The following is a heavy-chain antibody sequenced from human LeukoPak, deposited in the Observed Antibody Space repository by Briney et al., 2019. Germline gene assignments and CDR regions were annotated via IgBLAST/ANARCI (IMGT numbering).Heavy chain of an antibody. CDR2: IYPGDSDT. CDR1: GYSFTSYW. Sequence: GESLKISCKGSGYSFTSYWIGWVRQMPGKGLEWMGIIYPGDSDTRYSPSFQGQVTISADKSISTAYLQWSSLKASDTAMYYCAATWEYYYDSSGYPKGDYWGQGTLVTVSS. CDR3: AATWEYYYDSSGYPKGDY. D-gene: IGHD3-22*01. J-gene: IGHJ4*02. V-gene: IGHV5-51*01.